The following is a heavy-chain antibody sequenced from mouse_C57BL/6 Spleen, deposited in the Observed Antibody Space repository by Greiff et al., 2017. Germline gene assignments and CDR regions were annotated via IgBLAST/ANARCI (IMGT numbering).Heavy chain of an antibody. D-gene: IGHD1-1*01. V-gene: IGHV1-50*01. J-gene: IGHJ2*01. CDR3: ARSRDYYGSSHYFDY. Sequence: QVQLKQPGAELVKPGASVKLSCKASGYTFTSYWMQWVKQRPGQGLEWIGEIDPSDSYTNYNQKVKGKATLTVDTSSSTAYMQLSSLTSEDSAVYYCARSRDYYGSSHYFDYWGQGTTLTVSS. CDR1: GYTFTSYW. CDR2: IDPSDSYT.